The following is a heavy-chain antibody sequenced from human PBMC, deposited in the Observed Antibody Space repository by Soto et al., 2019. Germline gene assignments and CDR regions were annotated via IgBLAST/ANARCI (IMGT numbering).Heavy chain of an antibody. D-gene: IGHD3-10*01. Sequence: LSLTCNVSGGSIRSYYWNWIRQPPGKTLEWIGDVYYSGSANYNPSLKSRVTISVDMSKNQFSLKLNSVTAADTAVYYCARGSMVRGPTPFDYWGQGTLVTVSS. J-gene: IGHJ4*02. CDR1: GGSIRSYY. CDR3: ARGSMVRGPTPFDY. CDR2: VYYSGSA. V-gene: IGHV4-59*01.